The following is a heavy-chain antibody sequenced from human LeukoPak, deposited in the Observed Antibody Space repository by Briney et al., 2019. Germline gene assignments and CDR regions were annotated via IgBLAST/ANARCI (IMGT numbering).Heavy chain of an antibody. CDR3: VGPDSQFDC. Sequence: PGRSLRLSCAASGFTFSNYGMHWVRQAPGKGLEWVAVISYDGSNKYYADSVKGRFTISRDNSKNTLYLQMNSLRAEDTAVYYCVGPDSQFDCWGQGTLVTVSS. D-gene: IGHD3-10*01. CDR2: ISYDGSNK. CDR1: GFTFSNYG. V-gene: IGHV3-30*03. J-gene: IGHJ4*02.